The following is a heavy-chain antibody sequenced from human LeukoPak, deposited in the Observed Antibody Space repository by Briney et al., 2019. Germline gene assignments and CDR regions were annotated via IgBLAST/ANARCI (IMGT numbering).Heavy chain of an antibody. Sequence: GESLKISCKGSGYSFTSYWIGWVRQMPGKGLEWMGIIYPGDSDTRYSPSFQGQVTISADKSISTAYLQWSSLKASDIAMYYCARRVFCSSTSCYENYFDYWGQGTLVTVSS. CDR1: GYSFTSYW. CDR2: IYPGDSDT. J-gene: IGHJ4*02. CDR3: ARRVFCSSTSCYENYFDY. V-gene: IGHV5-51*01. D-gene: IGHD2-2*01.